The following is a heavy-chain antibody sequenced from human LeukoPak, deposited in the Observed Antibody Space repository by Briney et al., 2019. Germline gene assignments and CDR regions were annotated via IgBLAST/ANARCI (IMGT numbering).Heavy chain of an antibody. V-gene: IGHV3-7*01. CDR3: ARGITSGPRRYDVRNFDY. CDR1: GFIFSTSW. J-gene: IGHJ4*02. Sequence: GGSLRLSCTASGFIFSTSWMTWVRQAPGKGVEGVANINLDGSEKDYVDSGKGRFTISRDNAKNSLYLQMNSLRAEDTAVYYCARGITSGPRRYDVRNFDYWGQGTPVTVSS. CDR2: INLDGSEK. D-gene: IGHD5-12*01.